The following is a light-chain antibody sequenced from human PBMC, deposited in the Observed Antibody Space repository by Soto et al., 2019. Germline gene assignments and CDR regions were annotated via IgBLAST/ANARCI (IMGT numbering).Light chain of an antibody. CDR2: AAS. CDR3: QQYYSYPRT. V-gene: IGKV1-8*01. J-gene: IGKJ1*01. Sequence: AIRMTQSPSSLSASTGDRVTITCRASQGISSYLAWYQQKPGKAPNLLIYAASTLQSGVPSRLSGSGSGTDFTLTISCLQSEDFATYCCQQYYSYPRTFGQGTKVDIK. CDR1: QGISSY.